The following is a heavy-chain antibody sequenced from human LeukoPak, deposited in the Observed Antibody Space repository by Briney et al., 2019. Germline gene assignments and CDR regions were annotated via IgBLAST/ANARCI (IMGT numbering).Heavy chain of an antibody. J-gene: IGHJ6*02. CDR1: GYTFTSYG. V-gene: IGHV1-18*01. D-gene: IGHD4-17*01. Sequence: ASVKVSCKASGYTFTSYGISWVRQAPGQGLEWMGWISAYNGNTNCAQKLQGRVTMTTDTSTSTAYMELRSLRSDDTAVYYCARGHDYGDFDPYYYNGMDVWGQGTTVTVSS. CDR2: ISAYNGNT. CDR3: ARGHDYGDFDPYYYNGMDV.